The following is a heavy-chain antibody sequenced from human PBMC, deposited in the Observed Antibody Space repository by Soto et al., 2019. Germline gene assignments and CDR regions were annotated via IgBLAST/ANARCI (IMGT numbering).Heavy chain of an antibody. CDR1: GYDFTFYC. D-gene: IGHD3-16*01. Sequence: PGESLKISCEASGYDFTFYCIGWLRQLPVKGLEWMGIIYPDDSDTRYSPSFQGQVTISADNSITNAFLQWSSLEASDTGMYYCARHQGEQRAFEIWGQGTMVTVSS. CDR3: ARHQGEQRAFEI. J-gene: IGHJ3*02. CDR2: IYPDDSDT. V-gene: IGHV5-51*01.